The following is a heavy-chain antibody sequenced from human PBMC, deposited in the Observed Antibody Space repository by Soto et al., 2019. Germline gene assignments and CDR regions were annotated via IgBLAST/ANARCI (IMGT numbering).Heavy chain of an antibody. CDR2: ISYDASNK. J-gene: IGHJ6*02. D-gene: IGHD2-2*01. CDR1: GFTFSSLA. Sequence: QVQLVESGGGVVQPGRSLRLSCAASGFTFSSLAMHWVRQAPGKGLAWVAVISYDASNKYYADSVKGRFTISRDNSKNTLYLQVDSLIGEVTAVYYCARACGYSSTSCSEYWGYYDDALDEWGQGTTVSVS. CDR3: ARACGYSSTSCSEYWGYYDDALDE. V-gene: IGHV3-30*03.